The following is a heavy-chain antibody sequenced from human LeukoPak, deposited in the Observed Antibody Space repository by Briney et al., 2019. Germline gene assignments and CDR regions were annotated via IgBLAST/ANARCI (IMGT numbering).Heavy chain of an antibody. Sequence: SATLSLTCTVSGGSISSYYWSWIRQPPGKGLEWIGEINHSGSTNYNPSLKSRVTISVDTSKNQFSLKLSSVTAADTAVYYCASFYCSGGSCYQYYYYYYMDVWGKGTTVTISS. V-gene: IGHV4-34*01. CDR1: GGSISSYY. CDR3: ASFYCSGGSCYQYYYYYYMDV. J-gene: IGHJ6*03. D-gene: IGHD2-15*01. CDR2: INHSGST.